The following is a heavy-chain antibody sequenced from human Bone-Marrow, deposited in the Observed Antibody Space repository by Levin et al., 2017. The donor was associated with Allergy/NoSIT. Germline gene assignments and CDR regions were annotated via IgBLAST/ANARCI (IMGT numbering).Heavy chain of an antibody. CDR2: ISTGSDST. D-gene: IGHD3-16*01. Sequence: GESLKISCAASEFPFSTYAMSWVRQAPGRGLEWVSGISTGSDSTYYADSVKGRFTISRDNSKNTLHLQMNSLRAEDTAVDYCSGGYDPLSGVWGSFDYWGPGTLVTVSS. V-gene: IGHV3-23*01. CDR3: SGGYDPLSGVWGSFDY. CDR1: EFPFSTYA. J-gene: IGHJ4*02.